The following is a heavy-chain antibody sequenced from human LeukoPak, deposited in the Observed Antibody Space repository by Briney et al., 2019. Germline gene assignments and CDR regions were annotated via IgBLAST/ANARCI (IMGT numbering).Heavy chain of an antibody. J-gene: IGHJ4*02. V-gene: IGHV3-23*01. CDR1: GFTFSNYG. Sequence: GGTLRLSCAASGFTFSNYGMSWVRQAPGKGLEWVSGITGRGESTYYADSVKGRFTISRDNSKNTLYLQMNSLRAEDAAIYYCARDRRLASFDYGGQGTLVTVSS. D-gene: IGHD6-25*01. CDR2: ITGRGEST. CDR3: ARDRRLASFDY.